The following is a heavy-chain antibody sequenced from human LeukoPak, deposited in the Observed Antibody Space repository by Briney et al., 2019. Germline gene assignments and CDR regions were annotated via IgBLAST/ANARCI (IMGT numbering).Heavy chain of an antibody. CDR3: ASEAYYYDSSGYYKY. D-gene: IGHD3-22*01. CDR2: IYTSGST. V-gene: IGHV4-4*07. J-gene: IGHJ4*02. Sequence: RTSETLSLTCTVSGDSISSFHWSWIRQPAGKGLEWIGCIYTSGSTNDNPSLKSRVTMSVDTSKNQFSLKLSSVTAADTAVYYCASEAYYYDSSGYYKYWGQGTLVTVSS. CDR1: GDSISSFH.